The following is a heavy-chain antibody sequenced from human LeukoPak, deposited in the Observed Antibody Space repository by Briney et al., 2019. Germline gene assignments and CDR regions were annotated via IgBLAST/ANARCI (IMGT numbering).Heavy chain of an antibody. CDR1: GASVSFYC. D-gene: IGHD6-13*01. Sequence: SETLSLTCTVSGASVSFYCWNWIRQPPGKGLEWIGYIYYTGNTNYNPSLKSRVTMSIDTSKHQFSLKLNSVTAADTAVYYCARRGRAAAANFDYWGQGTLVTVSS. CDR2: IYYTGNT. J-gene: IGHJ4*02. V-gene: IGHV4-59*08. CDR3: ARRGRAAAANFDY.